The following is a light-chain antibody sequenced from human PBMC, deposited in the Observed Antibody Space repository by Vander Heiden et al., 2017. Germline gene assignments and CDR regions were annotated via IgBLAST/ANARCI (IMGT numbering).Light chain of an antibody. Sequence: QSVLTQPPSASGTPGQRVTIPCSGSSSNIGTNTVNWYQQVPGTAPKLLIYSNSQRPSGVPDRFSGSKSGTSASLAISGLQSEDEANYYCATWDDSLNGRVVFGGGTRLTVL. CDR2: SNS. J-gene: IGLJ2*01. V-gene: IGLV1-44*01. CDR1: SSNIGTNT. CDR3: ATWDDSLNGRVV.